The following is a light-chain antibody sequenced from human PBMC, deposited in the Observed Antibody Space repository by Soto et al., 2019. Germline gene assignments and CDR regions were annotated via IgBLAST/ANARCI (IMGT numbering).Light chain of an antibody. Sequence: QSALTQPRSVSGSPGQSVTISCTGTSSDVGGYDYVSWFQQHPGKAPKLMIYDVTERPSGVPDRFSGSKSGNTASLTISGLQAEDEADYYCCSYAGSYISLFVFGTGTKVTVL. CDR3: CSYAGSYISLFV. CDR2: DVT. CDR1: SSDVGGYDY. J-gene: IGLJ1*01. V-gene: IGLV2-11*01.